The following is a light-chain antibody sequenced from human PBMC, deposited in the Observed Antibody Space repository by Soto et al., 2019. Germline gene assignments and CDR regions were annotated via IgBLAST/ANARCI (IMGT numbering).Light chain of an antibody. CDR3: AAWDDSMNGWV. V-gene: IGLV1-36*01. CDR1: LSNIGTKG. J-gene: IGLJ3*02. CDR2: YDA. Sequence: QSVLTQPPSASEATRQRVTIYCSGSLSNIGTKGVNWYQQRTGKAPKLLIYYDALLPSGVSVRFSGSKSGTSASRAISGLKCAEEVDLFGAAWDDSMNGWVFGGGTKLTVL.